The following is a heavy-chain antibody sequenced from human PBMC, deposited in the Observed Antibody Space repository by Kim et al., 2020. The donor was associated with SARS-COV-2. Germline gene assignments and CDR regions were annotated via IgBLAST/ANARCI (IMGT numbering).Heavy chain of an antibody. CDR3: AVARGITIFGVVIVDAFDI. CDR2: IYYSGST. D-gene: IGHD3-3*01. CDR1: GGSISSYY. Sequence: SETLSLICTVSGGSISSYYWSWIRQPPGKGLEWIGYIYYSGSTNYNPSLKSRVTISVDTSKNQFSLKLSSVTAADTAVYYCAVARGITIFGVVIVDAFDIWGQGTMVTVSS. V-gene: IGHV4-59*08. J-gene: IGHJ3*02.